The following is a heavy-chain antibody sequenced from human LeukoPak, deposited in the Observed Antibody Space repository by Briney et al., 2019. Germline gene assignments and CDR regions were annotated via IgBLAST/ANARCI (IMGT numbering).Heavy chain of an antibody. CDR2: INHSGST. CDR1: GGSLSGYY. CDR3: ARGRGRRMITVGGVIVPNFAY. Sequence: SETLSLTCAVYGGSLSGYYWSWIRQPPAKGLEWIGEINHSGSTNYNPSLKSRVAIAVDTSQNQLSLELRAVTAADTAVYYCARGRGRRMITVGGVIVPNFAYWGQGTLLTVSS. J-gene: IGHJ4*02. D-gene: IGHD3-16*02. V-gene: IGHV4-34*01.